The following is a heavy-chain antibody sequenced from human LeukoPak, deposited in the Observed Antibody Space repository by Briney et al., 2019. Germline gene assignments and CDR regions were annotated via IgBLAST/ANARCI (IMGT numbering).Heavy chain of an antibody. CDR1: GFYFSSYS. D-gene: IGHD1-1*01. V-gene: IGHV3-21*01. J-gene: IGHJ6*03. CDR2: INSGSTYM. Sequence: GGSLRLSCGASGFYFSSYSMNWVRQAPGKGLEWVSSINSGSTYMYYADSVKGRFTISRDNAKNSLHLQMYSLRAEDKAVYFCARVEATTGRNYHYYYMDVWGKGTTVTVSS. CDR3: ARVEATTGRNYHYYYMDV.